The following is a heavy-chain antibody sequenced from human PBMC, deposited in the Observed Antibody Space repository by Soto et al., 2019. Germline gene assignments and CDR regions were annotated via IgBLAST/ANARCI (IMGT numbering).Heavy chain of an antibody. Sequence: DVQLVESGGGLVQPGRSLRLSCAASGFTFDDYAMHWVRQAPGKGLEWVSGISWNSGSIGYADSVKGRFTISRDNAKNSLYLQMNSLRAEDTALYYCAKDITPYPHYYYYYYMDVWGKGTTVTVSS. V-gene: IGHV3-9*01. CDR2: ISWNSGSI. J-gene: IGHJ6*03. CDR1: GFTFDDYA. CDR3: AKDITPYPHYYYYYYMDV. D-gene: IGHD2-15*01.